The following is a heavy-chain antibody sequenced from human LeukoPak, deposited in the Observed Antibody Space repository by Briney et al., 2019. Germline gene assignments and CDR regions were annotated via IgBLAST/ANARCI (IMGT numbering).Heavy chain of an antibody. D-gene: IGHD3-22*01. Sequence: GESLKISCKGSGYRFANYWIGWVRQMPGKGLEWMGIIYPGDSETRYSPSFQGLVTISADKSISTAYLQWSSLKASDTAMYYCARLRDYDRYFDRWGRGTLVTVSS. CDR2: IYPGDSET. V-gene: IGHV5-51*01. J-gene: IGHJ2*01. CDR1: GYRFANYW. CDR3: ARLRDYDRYFDR.